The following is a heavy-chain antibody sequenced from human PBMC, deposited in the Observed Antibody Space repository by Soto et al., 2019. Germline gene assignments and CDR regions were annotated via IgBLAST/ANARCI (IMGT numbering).Heavy chain of an antibody. Sequence: SGFTFSNYWMSWVRQASGKGLEWVANISPNGRDERYVDSARGRVTISRDNANNVLYLQMNSLRDDDSAVYFCARIPCIAGSCFYDSWGQGTLVTSP. V-gene: IGHV3-7*03. CDR2: ISPNGRDE. CDR3: ARIPCIAGSCFYDS. CDR1: GFTFSNYW. J-gene: IGHJ4*02. D-gene: IGHD2-15*01.